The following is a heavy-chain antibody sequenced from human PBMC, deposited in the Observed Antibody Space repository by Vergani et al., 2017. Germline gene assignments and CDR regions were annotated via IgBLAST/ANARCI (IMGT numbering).Heavy chain of an antibody. CDR2: ISAYNGNT. CDR1: GYTFTSYG. D-gene: IGHD4-17*01. J-gene: IGHJ6*03. CDR3: ARDLDGDYARQYDYYYYMDV. Sequence: QVQLVQSGAEVKKPGASVKVSCKASGYTFTSYGISWVRQAPGQGLEWMGWISAYNGNTNYAQKLQGRVTMTTDTSTSTAYMELRSLRSDDTAVYYCARDLDGDYARQYDYYYYMDVWGKGTTVTVSS. V-gene: IGHV1-18*04.